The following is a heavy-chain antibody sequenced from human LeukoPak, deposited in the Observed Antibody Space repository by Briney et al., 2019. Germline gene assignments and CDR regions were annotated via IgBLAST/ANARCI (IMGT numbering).Heavy chain of an antibody. CDR2: INQDGSKK. V-gene: IGHV3-7*01. Sequence: GGSLRLSCAAPGFTLRTYWMTWVRQAPGKGLEWVANINQDGSKKFYVDSVKGRFTISRDNAKNALYLQMNSLRAEDTGVYFCARGQTLTFWGQGTLVTASS. CDR1: GFTLRTYW. J-gene: IGHJ4*02. CDR3: ARGQTLTF.